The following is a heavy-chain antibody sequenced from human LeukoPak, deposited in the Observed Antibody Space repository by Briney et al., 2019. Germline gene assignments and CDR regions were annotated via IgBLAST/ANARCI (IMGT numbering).Heavy chain of an antibody. CDR2: ISAYNGNT. CDR1: GYTFTSYG. Sequence: ASVKVSCKASGYTFTSYGISWVRQAPGQGLEWMGWISAYNGNTNYAQKLQGRVTMTTDTSTSTDYMELRSLRSDDTAVYYCARGLDYYDSSGIDAFDIWGQGTMVTVSS. V-gene: IGHV1-18*01. CDR3: ARGLDYYDSSGIDAFDI. D-gene: IGHD3-22*01. J-gene: IGHJ3*02.